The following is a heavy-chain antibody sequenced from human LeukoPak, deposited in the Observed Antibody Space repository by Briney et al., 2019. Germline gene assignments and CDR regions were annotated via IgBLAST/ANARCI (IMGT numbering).Heavy chain of an antibody. CDR2: IYYSGST. CDR1: GGSISSGDYY. V-gene: IGHV4-30-4*08. D-gene: IGHD6-13*01. J-gene: IGHJ5*02. CDR3: ARAGSSSWYYYWFDP. Sequence: SETLSHTCTVSGGSISSGDYYWSWIRQPPGKGLEWIGYIYYSGSTYYNPSLKSRVTISVDTSKNQFSLKLSSVTATDTAVYYCARAGSSSWYYYWFDPWGQGTLVTVSS.